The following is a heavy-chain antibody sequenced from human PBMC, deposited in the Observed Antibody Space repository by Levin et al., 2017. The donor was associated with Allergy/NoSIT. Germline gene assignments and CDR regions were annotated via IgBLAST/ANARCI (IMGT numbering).Heavy chain of an antibody. D-gene: IGHD2-21*01. V-gene: IGHV3-33*01. CDR2: IWYDGSNK. Sequence: PGGSLRLSCAASGFTFSSYGMHWVRQAPGKGLEWVAVIWYDGSNKYYADSVKGRFTISRDNSKNTLYLQMNSLRAEDTAVYYCARGRGDEATSLGYDAFDIWGQGTMVTVSS. J-gene: IGHJ3*02. CDR3: ARGRGDEATSLGYDAFDI. CDR1: GFTFSSYG.